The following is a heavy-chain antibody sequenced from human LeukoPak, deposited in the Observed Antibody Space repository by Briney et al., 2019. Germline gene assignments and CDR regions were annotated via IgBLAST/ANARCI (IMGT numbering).Heavy chain of an antibody. V-gene: IGHV3-23*01. D-gene: IGHD6-13*01. CDR2: ISGSGGST. J-gene: IGHJ4*02. CDR3: AKDLPLGPLPRIAENN. Sequence: GGSLRLSCAASGFTFSSYAMSWVRQAPGKGLEWVSAISGSGGSTYYADSVKGRFTISRDNSKNTLYLQMNSLRAEDTAVYYCAKDLPLGPLPRIAENNWGQGTLVTVSS. CDR1: GFTFSSYA.